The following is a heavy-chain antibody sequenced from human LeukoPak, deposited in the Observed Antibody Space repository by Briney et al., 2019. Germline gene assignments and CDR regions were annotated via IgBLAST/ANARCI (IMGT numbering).Heavy chain of an antibody. Sequence: GGSLRLSCAASGFTFSSYEMNWVRQAPGKGLEWVSYISSSGSTIYYADSVKGRFTISRDNAKNSLYLQMNSLRAEDTAVYYRARDYLSGGGFDYWGQGTLVTVSS. CDR3: ARDYLSGGGFDY. CDR1: GFTFSSYE. CDR2: ISSSGSTI. V-gene: IGHV3-48*03. D-gene: IGHD3-10*01. J-gene: IGHJ4*02.